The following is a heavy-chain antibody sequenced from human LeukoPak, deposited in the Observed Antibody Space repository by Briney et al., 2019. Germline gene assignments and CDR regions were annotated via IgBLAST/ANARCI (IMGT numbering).Heavy chain of an antibody. Sequence: SETLSLTRTVSGGSISSYYWSWIRHPPGKGMEWIGYIYYSGSTNYHPPLKSRVTISVDTSKNQFSLKLSSVTAADTAVYYCARGGATLDYWGQGTLVTVSS. D-gene: IGHD1-26*01. V-gene: IGHV4-59*01. CDR2: IYYSGST. CDR1: GGSISSYY. J-gene: IGHJ4*02. CDR3: ARGGATLDY.